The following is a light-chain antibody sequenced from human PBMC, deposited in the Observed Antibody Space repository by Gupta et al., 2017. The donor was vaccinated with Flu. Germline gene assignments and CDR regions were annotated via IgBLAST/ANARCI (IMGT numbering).Light chain of an antibody. Sequence: QVLVTQSPSLPASPAGTVTLTRGSSTGAVTSGHYPYWFQQKPGQAPRTLIYDTSYKHSWTPARFSGSLLGVKAALTLSGAQPEDEADYYCLLSYSGIRVFGGGTKLTVL. CDR1: TGAVTSGHY. V-gene: IGLV7-46*01. CDR2: DTS. CDR3: LLSYSGIRV. J-gene: IGLJ3*02.